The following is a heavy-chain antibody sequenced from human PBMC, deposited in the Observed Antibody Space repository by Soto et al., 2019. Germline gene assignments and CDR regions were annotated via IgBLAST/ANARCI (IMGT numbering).Heavy chain of an antibody. D-gene: IGHD3-9*01. V-gene: IGHV3-23*01. CDR3: AKDLPSDGYYDILTGLGPPAFDI. Sequence: HPGGSLRLSCAASGFTFSSYAMSWVRQAPGKGLEWVSAISGSGGSTYYAGSVKGRFTISRDNSKNTLYLQMNSLRAEDTAVYYCAKDLPSDGYYDILTGLGPPAFDIWGQGTMVTVSS. CDR2: ISGSGGST. CDR1: GFTFSSYA. J-gene: IGHJ3*02.